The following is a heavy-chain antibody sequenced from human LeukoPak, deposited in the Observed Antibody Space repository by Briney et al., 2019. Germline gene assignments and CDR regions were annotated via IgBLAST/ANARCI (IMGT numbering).Heavy chain of an antibody. CDR2: IYYSGST. CDR3: ARTDPSDYTIK. D-gene: IGHD4-11*01. J-gene: IGHJ4*02. V-gene: IGHV4-30-4*01. Sequence: PSETLSLTCTVSGGSISSGDYYWSWIRQPPGKGLEWIGYIYYSGSTYYNPSLKSRVTISVDTSKNQFSLKLSSVTAADTAVYYCARTDPSDYTIKWGQGTLVTVSS. CDR1: GGSISSGDYY.